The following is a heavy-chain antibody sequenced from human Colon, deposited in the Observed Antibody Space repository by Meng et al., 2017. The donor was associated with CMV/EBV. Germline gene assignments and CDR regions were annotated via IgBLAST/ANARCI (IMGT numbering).Heavy chain of an antibody. CDR3: ATIVGSYGSSYYSGLDV. D-gene: IGHD5-18*01. CDR1: GFTVSSNY. CDR2: IYRGGGT. V-gene: IGHV3-66*02. J-gene: IGHJ6*02. Sequence: SLRLSCAASGFTVSSNYMIWVRQAPGKGLEWVSLIYRGGGTYYAESVGGRFTISIDNSKNTLYLQMNSLRVEDTAVYYCATIVGSYGSSYYSGLDVWGQGTTVTVSS.